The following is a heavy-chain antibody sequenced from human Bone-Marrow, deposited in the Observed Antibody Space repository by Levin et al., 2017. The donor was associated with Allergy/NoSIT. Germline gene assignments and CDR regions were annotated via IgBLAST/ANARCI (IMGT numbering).Heavy chain of an antibody. D-gene: IGHD6-25*01. CDR1: GYILTTYY. V-gene: IGHV1-2*06. CDR2: IDPNSGGT. Sequence: ASVKVSCQASGYILTTYYMHWVRQAPGQGLEWMGRIDPNSGGTNLAQKFQGRVTMTRDTSIGTVYMELSSLRSDDTAVYFCARGSGEKSPYPMDVWGPGSTVTVSS. CDR3: ARGSGEKSPYPMDV. J-gene: IGHJ6*02.